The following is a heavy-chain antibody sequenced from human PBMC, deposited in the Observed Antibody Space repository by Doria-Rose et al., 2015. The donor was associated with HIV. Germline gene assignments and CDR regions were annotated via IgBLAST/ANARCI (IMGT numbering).Heavy chain of an antibody. CDR2: MFSDDER. V-gene: IGHV2-26*01. Sequence: SGPVLVKPTETLTLTCTVSGVSLSSPRMGVSWIRQPPGKALEWLANMFSDDERSYKTSLKSRLTSSRGTSKSQVVLTMTDMAPVDTATYYCARIKSSRWYHKYYFDFWGQGTLVIVSA. J-gene: IGHJ4*02. CDR3: ARIKSSRWYHKYYFDF. CDR1: GVSLSSPRMG. D-gene: IGHD6-13*01.